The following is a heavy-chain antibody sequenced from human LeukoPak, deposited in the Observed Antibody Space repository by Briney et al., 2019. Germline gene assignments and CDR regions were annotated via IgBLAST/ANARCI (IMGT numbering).Heavy chain of an antibody. CDR1: GFTFSDYT. D-gene: IGHD6-19*01. CDR2: IGSVTTYI. Sequence: GGSLRLSCAASGFTFSDYTMKWVRQAPGKGLEWVSSIGSVTTYIYYADSVKGRFTISRDNAKNSLYLQMNSLRAEDTAVYYCARAIAVAGPYYFDYWGQGTLVTASS. J-gene: IGHJ4*02. CDR3: ARAIAVAGPYYFDY. V-gene: IGHV3-21*01.